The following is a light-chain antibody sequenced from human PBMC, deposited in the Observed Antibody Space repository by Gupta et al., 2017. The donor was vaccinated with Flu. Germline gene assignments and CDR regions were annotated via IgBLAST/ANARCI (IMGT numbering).Light chain of an antibody. J-gene: IGLJ2*01. CDR3: MIWYNSASV. V-gene: IGLV5-45*02. CDR2: YTSDSDK. Sequence: QAVLTQPSSLSASPGASASLTCTLRSGINVGTYRIYWYQQKPGSPPQYLLRYTSDSDKQQGSGVPSRFSGSKDAWANAGILLISGLQSDDEADYYCMIWYNSASVFGGGTKLTVL. CDR1: SGINVGTYR.